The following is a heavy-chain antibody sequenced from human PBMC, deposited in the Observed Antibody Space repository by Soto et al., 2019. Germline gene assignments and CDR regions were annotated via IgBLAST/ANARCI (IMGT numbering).Heavy chain of an antibody. Sequence: SVKVSCKASGGTFSSYAISWVRQTPGQGLEWMGGIIPIFGTANYAQKFQGRVTITADESTSTAYMELSSLRSEDTAVYYCARGIRIVGAPNYYYYGMDVWGQGTTVTVSS. V-gene: IGHV1-69*13. J-gene: IGHJ6*02. D-gene: IGHD1-26*01. CDR2: IIPIFGTA. CDR3: ARGIRIVGAPNYYYYGMDV. CDR1: GGTFSSYA.